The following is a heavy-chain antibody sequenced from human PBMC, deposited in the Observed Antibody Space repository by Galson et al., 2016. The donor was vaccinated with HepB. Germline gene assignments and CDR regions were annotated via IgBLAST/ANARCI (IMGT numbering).Heavy chain of an antibody. CDR3: ARGPSVTGAVDS. V-gene: IGHV3-21*01. CDR2: MTSSGTHI. CDR1: GFTFSRYS. D-gene: IGHD2-21*02. Sequence: SLRLSCATSGFTFSRYSMNWVRQAPGKGLEWVSFMTSSGTHIYYVDSVKGRFTISRDNAKNSLYLQMNSLRAEDTAVYYCARGPSVTGAVDSWGQGTLVTVSS. J-gene: IGHJ5*01.